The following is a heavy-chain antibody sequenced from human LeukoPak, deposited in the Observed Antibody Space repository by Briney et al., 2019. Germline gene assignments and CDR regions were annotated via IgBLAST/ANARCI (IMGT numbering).Heavy chain of an antibody. V-gene: IGHV3-30-3*01. J-gene: IGHJ4*02. D-gene: IGHD3-9*01. CDR2: ISYDGSNK. CDR1: GFTFSDYY. CDR3: ARSPYYDILAGFYYYFDY. Sequence: RVLRLSCAASGFTFSDYYMSWVRQAPGKGLEWVADISYDGSNKYYADSVKGRLTISRDNSKSTLYLQMNSLRAEDTATYYCARSPYYDILAGFYYYFDYWGQGTLVTVSS.